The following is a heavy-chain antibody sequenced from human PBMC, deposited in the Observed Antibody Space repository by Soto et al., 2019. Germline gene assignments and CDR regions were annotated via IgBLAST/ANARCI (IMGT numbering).Heavy chain of an antibody. CDR2: IYHSGST. D-gene: IGHD6-19*01. V-gene: IGHV4-30-2*01. CDR3: ARGSSSGWFQFDY. CDR1: GGSISSGGYS. Sequence: SETLSLTCAVSGGSISSGGYSWSWIRQPPGKGLEWIGYIYHSGSTYYNPSLKSRVTISVDRSKNQSSLKLSSVTAADTAVYYCARGSSSGWFQFDYWGQGSLVTVSS. J-gene: IGHJ4*02.